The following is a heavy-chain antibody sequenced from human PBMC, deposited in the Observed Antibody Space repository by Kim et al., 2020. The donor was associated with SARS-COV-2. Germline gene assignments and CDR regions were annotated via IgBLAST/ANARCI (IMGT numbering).Heavy chain of an antibody. Sequence: SETLSLTCTVSGGSISSSSYYWGWIRQPPGKGLEWIGSIYYSGSTYYNPSLKSRVTISVDTSKNQFSLKLSSVTAADTAVYYCARHKMYYYDSSGYYKTKSPDFDYWGQGTLVTVSS. CDR1: GGSISSSSYY. V-gene: IGHV4-39*01. CDR2: IYYSGST. D-gene: IGHD3-22*01. CDR3: ARHKMYYYDSSGYYKTKSPDFDY. J-gene: IGHJ4*02.